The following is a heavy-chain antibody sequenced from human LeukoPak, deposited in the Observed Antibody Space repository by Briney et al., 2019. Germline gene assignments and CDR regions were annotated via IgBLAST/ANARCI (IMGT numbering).Heavy chain of an antibody. V-gene: IGHV3-66*04. J-gene: IGHJ3*02. CDR3: ARPRGPSDAFDI. Sequence: PGGSLRLSCAASGFTVSSNYMSWVRQGPGKGLECVSVISNDGDTYYADSVKGRFTISRDNANNSLYLQMDSLRAEDTAVYYCARPRGPSDAFDIWGQGTMVTVSS. CDR1: GFTVSSNY. D-gene: IGHD3-16*01. CDR2: ISNDGDT.